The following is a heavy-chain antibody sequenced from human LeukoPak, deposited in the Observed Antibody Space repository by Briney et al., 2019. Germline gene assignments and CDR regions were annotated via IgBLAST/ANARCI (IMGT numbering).Heavy chain of an antibody. J-gene: IGHJ4*02. CDR2: FDPEDGET. CDR3: ARERISGIAVPPLWREFDY. Sequence: ASVKVSCKVSGYTLTELSMHWVRQAPGKGLEWMGGFDPEDGETIYAQKFQGRVTMTRDMSTSTVYMELSSLRSEDTAVYYCARERISGIAVPPLWREFDYWGQGTLVTVSS. D-gene: IGHD6-19*01. CDR1: GYTLTELS. V-gene: IGHV1-24*01.